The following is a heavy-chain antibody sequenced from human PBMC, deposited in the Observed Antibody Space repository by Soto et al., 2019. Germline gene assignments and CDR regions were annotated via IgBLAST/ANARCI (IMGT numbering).Heavy chain of an antibody. CDR3: ARGYCSSSSCYKGFDY. V-gene: IGHV5-51*01. D-gene: IGHD2-2*02. J-gene: IGHJ4*02. CDR1: GYGFPIYW. CDR2: IYPDDSDT. Sequence: ESLKVSFKGCGYGFPIYWIAWVRQMPGKGLECMGIIYPDDSDTRYSPSFQGQLTISADKSISTAYLQWKSMKASDTAMYYFARGYCSSSSCYKGFDYWGQGTLVTV.